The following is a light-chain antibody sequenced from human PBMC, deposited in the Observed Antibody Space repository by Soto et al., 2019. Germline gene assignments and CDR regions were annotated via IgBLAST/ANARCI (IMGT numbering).Light chain of an antibody. Sequence: EIELTQSPGTLSLSPGERATLSCRASQSVSSTYLAWYQQRAGQSPRLLIYGASSRATGVPDRFSGSASGTDFTLSISRLEPEDFAVYYCQQYGSSPPTFGQGTKVEF. CDR1: QSVSSTY. CDR2: GAS. CDR3: QQYGSSPPT. J-gene: IGKJ1*01. V-gene: IGKV3-20*01.